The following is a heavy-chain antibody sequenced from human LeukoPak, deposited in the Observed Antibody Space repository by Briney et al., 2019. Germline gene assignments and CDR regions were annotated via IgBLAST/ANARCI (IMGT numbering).Heavy chain of an antibody. V-gene: IGHV3-23*01. D-gene: IGHD3-10*02. CDR3: ATFTMWSPLQSRGPGYFFHN. Sequence: GGSLRLSCAASGFTFSSYAMSWVRQAPGKGLEWVSAISGSGGSTYYADSVKGRFTISRDNSKNTLYLQMNSLRAEDTAVYYCATFTMWSPLQSRGPGYFFHNWGQGTLVTVSS. CDR1: GFTFSSYA. CDR2: ISGSGGST. J-gene: IGHJ4*02.